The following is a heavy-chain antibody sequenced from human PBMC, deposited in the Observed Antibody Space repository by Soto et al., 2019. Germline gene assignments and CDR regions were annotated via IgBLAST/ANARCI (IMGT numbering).Heavy chain of an antibody. Sequence: GGSLRLSCAASGFPFSSTDMTWVRQAPGKGLDWVSTIDGSGGTTYYADSVKGRFTISRDNSMNTVYLQMNSLRADDTALYYCARNSGWFNTWGQGALVTVSS. D-gene: IGHD3-10*01. J-gene: IGHJ5*02. V-gene: IGHV3-23*01. CDR3: ARNSGWFNT. CDR1: GFPFSSTD. CDR2: IDGSGGTT.